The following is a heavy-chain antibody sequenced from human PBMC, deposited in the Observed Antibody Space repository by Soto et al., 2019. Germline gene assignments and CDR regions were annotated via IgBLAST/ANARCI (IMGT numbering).Heavy chain of an antibody. CDR1: GYTFTGYY. D-gene: IGHD3-22*01. CDR3: ARGLGTYYYDSSGYYYDY. CDR2: INHNSGGT. J-gene: IGHJ4*02. Sequence: ASVKVSCKASGYTFTGYYMYWVRQAPGQGLEWVGWINHNSGGTNYAKKFQGRVTMTRDTSISTAYMELRRLRSDDTAVYYCARGLGTYYYDSSGYYYDYWGQGTLVTVSS. V-gene: IGHV1-2*02.